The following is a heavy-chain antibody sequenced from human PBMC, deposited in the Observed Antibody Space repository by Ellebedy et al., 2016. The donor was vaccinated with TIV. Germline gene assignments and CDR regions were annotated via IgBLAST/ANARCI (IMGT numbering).Heavy chain of an antibody. V-gene: IGHV3-7*01. CDR3: ARDPYYYGSGTDY. CDR1: GFTFSSYW. J-gene: IGHJ4*02. D-gene: IGHD3-10*01. Sequence: PGGSLRLSCAASGFTFSSYWMSWVRQAPGKGLEWVANIKQDGSEKYYVDSVKGRFTISRDNAKNSLYLQMNSLRAEDTAVYYCARDPYYYGSGTDYWGQGTLVTVSS. CDR2: IKQDGSEK.